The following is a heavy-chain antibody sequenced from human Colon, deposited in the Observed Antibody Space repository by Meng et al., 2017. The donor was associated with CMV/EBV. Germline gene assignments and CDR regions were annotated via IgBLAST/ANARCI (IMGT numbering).Heavy chain of an antibody. CDR1: GGSISSGGYY. D-gene: IGHD1/OR15-1a*01. CDR3: ASATRITTTGTRVFDY. CDR2: IYYSGST. Sequence: SETLSLTCTVFGGSISSGGYYWGWIRQPPGKGPEWIGSIYYSGSTYYNPSLQSRVTISLDTSTNQFSLRLSSITAADTAVYYCASATRITTTGTRVFDYWGQGTLVTVSS. J-gene: IGHJ4*02. V-gene: IGHV4-39*07.